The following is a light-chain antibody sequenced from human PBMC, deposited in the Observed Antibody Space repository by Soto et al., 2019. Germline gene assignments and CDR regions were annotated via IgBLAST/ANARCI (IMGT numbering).Light chain of an antibody. CDR3: LQDITYPWT. V-gene: IGKV1-12*01. J-gene: IGKJ1*01. CDR1: QGISSW. CDR2: GAS. Sequence: DIPMTQPPSSVSASLGHRFTITCRASQGISSWLAWYQQKPGKPPKVLIYGASNLQSGVPPRFSGSGSGTDFTLAISSLQPEDSATYYCLQDITYPWTFGQRANVDIK.